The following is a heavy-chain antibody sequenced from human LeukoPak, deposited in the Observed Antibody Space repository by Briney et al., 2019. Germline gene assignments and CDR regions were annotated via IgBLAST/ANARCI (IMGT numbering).Heavy chain of an antibody. V-gene: IGHV4-38-2*02. Sequence: SETLSLTCTVSGYSISSGYYWGWIRQPPGKGLEWIGSIYHSGSTYYNPSLKSRVTISVDTSKNQFSLKLSSVTAAGTAVYYCARDLGSTVTDYWFDPWGQGTLVTVSS. J-gene: IGHJ5*02. CDR2: IYHSGST. CDR3: ARDLGSTVTDYWFDP. D-gene: IGHD4-17*01. CDR1: GYSISSGYY.